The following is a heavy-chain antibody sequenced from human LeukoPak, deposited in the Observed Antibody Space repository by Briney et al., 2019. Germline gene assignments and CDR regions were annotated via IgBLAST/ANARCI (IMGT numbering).Heavy chain of an antibody. D-gene: IGHD6-19*01. J-gene: IGHJ4*02. Sequence: SETLSLTCTVSGGSISSTTYYWSWIRQPPGKGLEWIGEINHSGSTNYNPSLKSRVTISVDTSKNQFSLKLSSVTAADTAVYFCARGAGGAVAGSYFDYWGQGTLVTVSS. CDR3: ARGAGGAVAGSYFDY. CDR2: INHSGST. V-gene: IGHV4-39*07. CDR1: GGSISSTTYY.